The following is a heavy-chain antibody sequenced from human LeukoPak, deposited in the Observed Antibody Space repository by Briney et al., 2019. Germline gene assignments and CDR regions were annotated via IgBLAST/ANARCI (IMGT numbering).Heavy chain of an antibody. J-gene: IGHJ2*01. Sequence: GASVKVSCKASGYTFTSYYMHWVRQAPGQGLAWMGIINPSGGSTRYAQKVQGRVTMTRDSSTSTVHMELSSLRSDDTAVYYCASHNTAYWYFDLWGRGTLVTVSS. CDR3: ASHNTAYWYFDL. V-gene: IGHV1-46*01. CDR1: GYTFTSYY. D-gene: IGHD2/OR15-2a*01. CDR2: INPSGGST.